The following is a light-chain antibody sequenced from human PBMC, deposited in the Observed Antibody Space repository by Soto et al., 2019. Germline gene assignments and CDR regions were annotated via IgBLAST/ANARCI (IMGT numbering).Light chain of an antibody. CDR2: SAS. Sequence: DIQLTQSPSSLSASVGDRVTITCRVSQDTISYLNWYRQKPGKVPKLLIYSASTLQSGVPSRFSGSGSGTDFTLTISSLQPEDFATYFCQQLNSYPITFGQGTRLEIK. CDR1: QDTISY. V-gene: IGKV1-27*01. J-gene: IGKJ5*01. CDR3: QQLNSYPIT.